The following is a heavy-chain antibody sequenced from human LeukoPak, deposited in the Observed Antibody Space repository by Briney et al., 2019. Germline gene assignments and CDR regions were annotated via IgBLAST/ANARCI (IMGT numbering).Heavy chain of an antibody. CDR3: ARVGAEYYFDY. Sequence: SETLSLTCAVYGGSFSGYYWSWIRQPPGKGPEWIGEINHSGSTNYNPSLKSRVTISVDTSKNQFSLKLSSVTAADTAVYYCARVGAEYYFDYWGQGTLVTVSS. J-gene: IGHJ4*02. CDR2: INHSGST. CDR1: GGSFSGYY. V-gene: IGHV4-34*01. D-gene: IGHD1-26*01.